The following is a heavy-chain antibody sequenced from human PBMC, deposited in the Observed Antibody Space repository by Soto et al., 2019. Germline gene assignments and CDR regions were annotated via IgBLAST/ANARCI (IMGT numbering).Heavy chain of an antibody. D-gene: IGHD6-13*01. CDR3: ARGEIEAAGTFDY. J-gene: IGHJ4*02. CDR1: GFTFSMYS. V-gene: IGHV3-7*04. Sequence: GGSLRLSCAASGFTFSMYSMTWLRQAPGKGLEWVANINQDGSETYYVDSVKGRFTLSRDNVKNLLYLQMNSPRAEDTAVYYCARGEIEAAGTFDYWGQGARVTVSS. CDR2: INQDGSET.